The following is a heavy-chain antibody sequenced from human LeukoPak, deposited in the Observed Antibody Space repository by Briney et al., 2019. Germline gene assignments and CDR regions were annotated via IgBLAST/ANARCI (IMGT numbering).Heavy chain of an antibody. Sequence: GRSLRLSCAASGFTFDDYTMHWVRQAPGKGLEWVSGISWNSGSIGYADSVKGRFTISRDNAKNSLYLQMNSLRAEDTALYYCAKDRRSGSVYYYYYYGMDVWGQGTTVTVSS. D-gene: IGHD6-19*01. CDR1: GFTFDDYT. CDR2: ISWNSGSI. J-gene: IGHJ6*02. CDR3: AKDRRSGSVYYYYYYGMDV. V-gene: IGHV3-9*01.